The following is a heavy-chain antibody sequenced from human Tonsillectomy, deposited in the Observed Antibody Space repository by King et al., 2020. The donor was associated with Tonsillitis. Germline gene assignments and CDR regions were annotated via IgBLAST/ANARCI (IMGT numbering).Heavy chain of an antibody. V-gene: IGHV4-4*07. CDR3: AGALRRHFYYCMDV. CDR1: GDSISSHF. Sequence: QLQESGPGLVKASETLSLTCTVSGDSISSHFWSWIRQPAGKGLEWIGRTDSSGSTNYNPSLKSRVTRSLDTSKKQFSLRLSSVTAADTAVYYCAGALRRHFYYCMDVWGKGTPVTVSS. CDR2: TDSSGST. J-gene: IGHJ6*03.